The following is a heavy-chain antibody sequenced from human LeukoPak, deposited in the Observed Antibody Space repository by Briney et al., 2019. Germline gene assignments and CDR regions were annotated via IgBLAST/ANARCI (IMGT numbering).Heavy chain of an antibody. V-gene: IGHV1-8*01. CDR2: MNPNSGNT. D-gene: IGHD2-2*01. CDR1: GYTFTSYD. J-gene: IGHJ4*02. Sequence: SVKVSCKASGYTFTSYDINWVRQANGHGLEWMGCMNPNSGNTGYAQKFQGRLTMTRNTSSSTAYMQLRSLRSEDTAVYYCARARSGCLGYWGQGTLVTVSS. CDR3: ARARSGCLGY.